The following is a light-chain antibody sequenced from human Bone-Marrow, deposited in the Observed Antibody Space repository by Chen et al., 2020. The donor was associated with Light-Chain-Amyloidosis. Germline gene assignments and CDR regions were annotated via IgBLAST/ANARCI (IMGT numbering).Light chain of an antibody. V-gene: IGLV3-25*03. CDR2: KDI. J-gene: IGLJ2*01. Sequence: SFEFTQPPSVSVSPGQTARITCSGHALQNQYVFWYQQKSGQAPVLLIYKDIERPSGIPERFSGSTSGTTVTLTIRGVQAEDEADYYCQSADSSGTVIFGGGTKVTVL. CDR3: QSADSSGTVI. CDR1: ALQNQY.